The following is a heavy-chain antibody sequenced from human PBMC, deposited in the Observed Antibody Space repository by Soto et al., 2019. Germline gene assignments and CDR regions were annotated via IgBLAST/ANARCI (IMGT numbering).Heavy chain of an antibody. D-gene: IGHD5-18*01. CDR3: ARDTAMVRYHYYGMDV. J-gene: IGHJ6*02. V-gene: IGHV1-3*05. CDR2: INAGNGNT. Sequence: QVQLVQSGAEEKKPGASVKVSCKASGYTFISYAMHWVRQAPGQRLEWMGWINAGNGNTKYSRKFQGRVTITRDTSANTAYMELGSLRSEDTAVYYCARDTAMVRYHYYGMDVWGQGTTVTVSS. CDR1: GYTFISYA.